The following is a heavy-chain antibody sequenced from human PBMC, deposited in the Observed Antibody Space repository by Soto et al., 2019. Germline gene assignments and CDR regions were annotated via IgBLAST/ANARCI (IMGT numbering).Heavy chain of an antibody. CDR2: MSHDGSNK. CDR1: GFTFRSYA. V-gene: IGHV3-30*18. CDR3: AKPRVSYDSSGFPDY. D-gene: IGHD3-22*01. Sequence: GGSLRLSCAASGFTFRSYAMHWVRQAPGKGLEWVAVMSHDGSNKYYADSVKGRFTISRDNSKNTLYLQMDSLRAEDTAVYYCAKPRVSYDSSGFPDYWGQGTLVTVSS. J-gene: IGHJ4*02.